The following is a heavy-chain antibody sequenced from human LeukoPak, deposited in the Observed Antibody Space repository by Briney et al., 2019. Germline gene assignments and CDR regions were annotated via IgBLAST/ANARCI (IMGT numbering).Heavy chain of an antibody. V-gene: IGHV4-31*03. CDR1: GGSISSGGYY. CDR3: ARTNYDILTGCHFDY. J-gene: IGHJ4*02. D-gene: IGHD3-9*01. Sequence: LSLTCTVSGGSISSGGYYWSWIRQHPGKGLEWIGYIYYSGSTYYNPSLKSRVTISVDTSKNQFSLKLSSVTAADTAVYYCARTNYDILTGCHFDYWGQGTLVTVSS. CDR2: IYYSGST.